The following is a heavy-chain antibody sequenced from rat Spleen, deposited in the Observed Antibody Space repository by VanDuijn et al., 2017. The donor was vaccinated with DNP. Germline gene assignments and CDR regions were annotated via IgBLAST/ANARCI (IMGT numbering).Heavy chain of an antibody. V-gene: IGHV2S8*01. Sequence: QVQLKESGPGLVQPSQTLSLTCTVSGFSLTTNGISWVRQPPGKGLEWIAAISSGGNTYYNSALKSRLSFSRDTSKSQVFLRMNSLQTEDTAIYFCTREREPNNNPYYFDCWGQGVMVTVSS. D-gene: IGHD1-10*01. CDR3: TREREPNNNPYYFDC. CDR1: GFSLTTNG. J-gene: IGHJ2*01. CDR2: ISSGGNT.